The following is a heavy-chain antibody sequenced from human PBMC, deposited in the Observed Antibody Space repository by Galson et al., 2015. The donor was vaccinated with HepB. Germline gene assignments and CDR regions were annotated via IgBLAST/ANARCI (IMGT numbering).Heavy chain of an antibody. D-gene: IGHD2-15*01. CDR1: GYTFTSYG. J-gene: IGHJ5*02. Sequence: SVKVSCKASGYTFTSYGISWVRQAPGQGLEWMGWISAYNGNTNYAQKLQGRVTMTTDTSTSTAYMELRSLRSDDTAVYYCARSGYCSGGSCYGHWFDPWGQGTLVTVSS. V-gene: IGHV1-18*01. CDR3: ARSGYCSGGSCYGHWFDP. CDR2: ISAYNGNT.